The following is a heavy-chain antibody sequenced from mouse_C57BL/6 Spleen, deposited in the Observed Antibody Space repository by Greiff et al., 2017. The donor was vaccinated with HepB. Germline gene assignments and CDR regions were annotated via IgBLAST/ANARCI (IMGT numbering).Heavy chain of an antibody. CDR1: GYTFTSYW. V-gene: IGHV1-64*01. J-gene: IGHJ3*01. CDR2: IHPNSGST. D-gene: IGHD2-4*01. CDR3: ARSFYYDYDDPAY. Sequence: QVQLQQPGAELVKPGASVKLSCKASGYTFTSYWMHWVKQRPGQGLEWIGMIHPNSGSTNYNEKFKSKATLTVVKSSSTAYMQLSSLTSEDSAVYYCARSFYYDYDDPAYWGQGTLVTVSA.